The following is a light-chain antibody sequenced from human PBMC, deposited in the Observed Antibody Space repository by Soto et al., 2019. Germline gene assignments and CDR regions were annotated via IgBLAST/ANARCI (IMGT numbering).Light chain of an antibody. V-gene: IGKV3-11*01. J-gene: IGKJ3*01. CDR1: QSVSSY. CDR3: HQRSNRPRT. Sequence: EIVLTQSPATLSLSPGERATLSCRASQSVSSYLAWYQQKPGQAPRLLIYDASNRATGIPARFSGSGSGTALTLTIRSLEPEDFDVYYGHQRSNRPRTFGPGTKVDIK. CDR2: DAS.